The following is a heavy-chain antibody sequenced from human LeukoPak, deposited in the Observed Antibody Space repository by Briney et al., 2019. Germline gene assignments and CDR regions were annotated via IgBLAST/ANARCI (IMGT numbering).Heavy chain of an antibody. CDR3: ARHEGCSQKD. V-gene: IGHV4-4*02. Sequence: SGTLSLTCAVSGVSMSSNNWWSWVRQPPGKGLEWIGEIHESGSTNYNPSLKSRVTISVDKSKDQFSLKLSSVTAADTAVYYCARHEGCSQKDWGEGTQVTVS. J-gene: IGHJ4*02. D-gene: IGHD3-10*02. CDR1: GVSMSSNNW. CDR2: IHESGST.